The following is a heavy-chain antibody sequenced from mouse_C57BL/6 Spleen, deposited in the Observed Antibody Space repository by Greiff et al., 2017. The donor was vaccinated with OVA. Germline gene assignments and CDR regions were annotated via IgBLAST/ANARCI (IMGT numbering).Heavy chain of an antibody. J-gene: IGHJ2*01. D-gene: IGHD1-1*01. Sequence: EVKLQESGGGLVKPGGSLKLSCAASGFTFSSYAMSWVRQTPEKRLEWVATISDGGSYTYYPDNVKGRFTISRDNAKNNLYLQMSHLKSEDTAMYYCAREGVAADYWGQGTTLTVSS. CDR2: ISDGGSYT. CDR3: AREGVAADY. CDR1: GFTFSSYA. V-gene: IGHV5-4*01.